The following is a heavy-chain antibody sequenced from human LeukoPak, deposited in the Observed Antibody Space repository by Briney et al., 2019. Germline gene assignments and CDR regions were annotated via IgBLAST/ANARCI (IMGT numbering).Heavy chain of an antibody. J-gene: IGHJ5*02. CDR3: ARDSDSGSYFRAYNWFDP. Sequence: GASVKVSCKASGYTFTSYAMHWVRQAPGQRLEWMGWINAGNGNTKYSQKFQGRVTITRDTSASTAYMELSSLRSEDTAVYYCARDSDSGSYFRAYNWFDPWGQGTLVTVSS. CDR2: INAGNGNT. D-gene: IGHD1-26*01. CDR1: GYTFTSYA. V-gene: IGHV1-3*01.